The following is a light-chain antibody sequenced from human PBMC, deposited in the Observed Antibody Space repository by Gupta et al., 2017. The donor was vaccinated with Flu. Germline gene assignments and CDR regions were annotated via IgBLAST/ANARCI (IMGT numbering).Light chain of an antibody. CDR3: QQSDNTPWT. CDR2: AAS. Sequence: DIQMTQSPSSLSASVGDRVTIACRASQTIITYLNWYQQKPGKAPQLLMYAASSLQSGVPSRFTGGGSGTDFTLTISSLQPEDSATYYCQQSDNTPWTFGQGTKVEIK. V-gene: IGKV1-39*01. J-gene: IGKJ1*01. CDR1: QTIITY.